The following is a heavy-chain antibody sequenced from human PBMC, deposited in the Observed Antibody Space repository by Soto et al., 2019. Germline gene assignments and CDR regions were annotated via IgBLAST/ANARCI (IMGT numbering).Heavy chain of an antibody. V-gene: IGHV3-74*01. Sequence: GSRRLSVAASAISFRPSGVHWVRQAPGEGLVWVSRINPDGRTINYADSVKGRFTISRDNAKNTLYLQKTILRAEDTAVYFCATAGNYRLDNWGLGTLVTVSS. D-gene: IGHD1-1*01. J-gene: IGHJ4*02. CDR3: ATAGNYRLDN. CDR2: INPDGRTI. CDR1: AISFRPSG.